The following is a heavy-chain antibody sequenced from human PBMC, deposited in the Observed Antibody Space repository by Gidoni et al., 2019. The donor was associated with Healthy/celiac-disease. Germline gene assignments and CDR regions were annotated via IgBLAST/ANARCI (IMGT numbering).Heavy chain of an antibody. Sequence: EVQLVESGGGLVQPGGSLKLSCAASGFTFSGSAMHWVRQASGKGREWVGRIRSKANSYATAYAASVKGRFTISRDDSKNTAYLQMNSLKTEDTAVYYCTNGYYDFWSIIWGQGTLVTVSS. V-gene: IGHV3-73*01. CDR3: TNGYYDFWSII. CDR1: GFTFSGSA. J-gene: IGHJ4*02. D-gene: IGHD3-3*01. CDR2: IRSKANSYAT.